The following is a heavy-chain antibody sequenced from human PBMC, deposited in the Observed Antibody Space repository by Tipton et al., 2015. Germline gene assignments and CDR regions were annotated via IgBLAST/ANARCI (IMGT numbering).Heavy chain of an antibody. J-gene: IGHJ4*02. Sequence: LRLSCAVSAYSISSDYYWGWIRQPPGKGLEWIGSISHSGNTYYNPSLKSRVTMSRDTSKNQFSLKLTSVTAAGTAVYYCACQDYDSLTRDYQTVDYWGQGTLVTVSS. CDR3: ACQDYDSLTRDYQTVDY. CDR1: AYSISSDYY. V-gene: IGHV4-38-2*01. D-gene: IGHD3-9*01. CDR2: ISHSGNT.